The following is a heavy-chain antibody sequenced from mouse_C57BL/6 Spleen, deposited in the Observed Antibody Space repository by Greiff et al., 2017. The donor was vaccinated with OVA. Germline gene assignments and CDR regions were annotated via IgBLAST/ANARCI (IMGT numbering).Heavy chain of an antibody. CDR3: ARSGYGRGYLDV. CDR1: GYAFSSSW. D-gene: IGHD2-10*02. CDR2: IYPGDGDT. J-gene: IGHJ1*03. Sequence: VQLQQSGPELVKPGASVKISCKASGYAFSSSWMNWVKQRPGKGLEWIGRIYPGDGDTNYNGKFKGKATLTADKSSSTAYMQLSSLTSEDSAVYFCARSGYGRGYLDVWGTGTTVTVSS. V-gene: IGHV1-82*01.